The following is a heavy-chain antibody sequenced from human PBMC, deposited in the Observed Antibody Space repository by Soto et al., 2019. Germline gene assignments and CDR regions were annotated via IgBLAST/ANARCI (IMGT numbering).Heavy chain of an antibody. CDR3: VKDRVVLRYFDWLFPLVAFDY. Sequence: GGSLRLSCAASGFTFSSYGMHWVRQAPGKGLEWVAVISYDGSNKYYADSVKGRFTISRDNSKNTLYLQMNSLRAEDTAVYYCVKDRVVLRYFDWLFPLVAFDYWGQGTLVTVSS. CDR1: GFTFSSYG. J-gene: IGHJ4*02. D-gene: IGHD3-9*01. V-gene: IGHV3-30*18. CDR2: ISYDGSNK.